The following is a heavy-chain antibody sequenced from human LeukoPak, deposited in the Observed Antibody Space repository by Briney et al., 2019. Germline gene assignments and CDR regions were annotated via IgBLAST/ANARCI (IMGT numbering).Heavy chain of an antibody. CDR3: AKSHVDTVYNYYFDY. J-gene: IGHJ4*02. CDR2: ISGSGGST. D-gene: IGHD5-18*01. Sequence: GGSLRLSCAASGFTFSSYAMSWVRQAAGKGLEWVSAISGSGGSTYYADSVKGRFTISRDNSKNTLYLQMNSLRAEDTAVYYCAKSHVDTVYNYYFDYWGQGTLVTVSS. V-gene: IGHV3-23*01. CDR1: GFTFSSYA.